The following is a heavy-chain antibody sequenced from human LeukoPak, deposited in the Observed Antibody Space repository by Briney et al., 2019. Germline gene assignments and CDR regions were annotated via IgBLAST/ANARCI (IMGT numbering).Heavy chain of an antibody. D-gene: IGHD2-8*02. J-gene: IGHJ4*02. CDR3: AKDKAFLVGYFDY. V-gene: IGHV3-74*01. CDR2: INSNGSDT. CDR1: GFTFSHFW. Sequence: PGGSLRLSCAASGFTFSHFWIHWVRHAPGKGRVWVSRINSNGSDTIYADSVKGRFTSSRDNAKNMLYLQMNSLRPEDTAVYYCAKDKAFLVGYFDYWGQGNLVTVSS.